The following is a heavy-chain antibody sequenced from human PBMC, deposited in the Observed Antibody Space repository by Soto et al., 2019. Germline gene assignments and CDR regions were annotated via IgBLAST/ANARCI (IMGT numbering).Heavy chain of an antibody. CDR1: GFTFSSYA. Sequence: GGSLRLSCAASGFTFSSYAMSWVRQAPGKGLEWVSAISGSGGSTYYADSVKGRFTISRDNAKNSLYLQMNSLRAEDTALYYCAKDIGWFGENYYYGMDVWGQGTTVTVSS. V-gene: IGHV3-23*01. CDR3: AKDIGWFGENYYYGMDV. CDR2: ISGSGGST. D-gene: IGHD3-10*01. J-gene: IGHJ6*02.